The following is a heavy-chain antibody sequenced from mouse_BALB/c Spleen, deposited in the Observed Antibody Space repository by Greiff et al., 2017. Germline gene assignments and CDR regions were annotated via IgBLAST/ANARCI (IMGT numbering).Heavy chain of an antibody. V-gene: IGHV1S127*01. CDR3: ARCLGRGVYWYFDV. Sequence: QVHVKQSGPELVRPGASVKMSCKASGYTFTSYWMHWVKQRPGQGLEWIGMIDPSNSETRLNQKFKDKATLNVDKSSNTAYMQLSSLTSEDSAVYYCARCLGRGVYWYFDVWGAGTTVTVSS. CDR2: IDPSNSET. D-gene: IGHD4-1*01. CDR1: GYTFTSYW. J-gene: IGHJ1*01.